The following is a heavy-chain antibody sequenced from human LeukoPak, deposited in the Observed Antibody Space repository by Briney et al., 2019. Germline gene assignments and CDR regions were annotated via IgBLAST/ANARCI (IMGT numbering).Heavy chain of an antibody. CDR3: AKVLAYYFDY. V-gene: IGHV3-23*01. J-gene: IGHJ4*02. CDR1: GFTFSSYA. CDR2: IGSGT. Sequence: PGGSLRLSCGASGFTFSSYAMSWVRQAPGRGLEWVSAIGSGTYYADSVKGRFTISRDNSKNTLYLQMNSLGAEDTAVYYCAKVLAYYFDYWGQGTLVTVSS.